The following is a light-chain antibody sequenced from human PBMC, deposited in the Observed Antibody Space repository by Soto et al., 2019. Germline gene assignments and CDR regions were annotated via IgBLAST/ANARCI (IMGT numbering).Light chain of an antibody. J-gene: IGLJ1*01. Sequence: QSVLTQPASVSGSPGQSITISCTGTSSDFGDYDYVSWYLQHPGKVPKLMIYEVSNQPSGVSNRFSGSKSGNTASLTISGLQAEDEADYYCSSYTGSSTLVFGTGTKVTVL. CDR3: SSYTGSSTLV. V-gene: IGLV2-14*01. CDR1: SSDFGDYDY. CDR2: EVS.